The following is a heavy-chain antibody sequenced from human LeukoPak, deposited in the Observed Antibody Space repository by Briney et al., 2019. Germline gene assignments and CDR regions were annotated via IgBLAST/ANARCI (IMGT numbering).Heavy chain of an antibody. CDR3: AKASSWFGELLNLDD. V-gene: IGHV3-9*01. CDR1: GFTFDDYA. J-gene: IGHJ4*02. CDR2: ISWNSGTI. D-gene: IGHD3-10*01. Sequence: GGSLRLSCAGSGFTFDDYAMHWVRQAPGKGLEWVSGISWNSGTIGYADSVKGRFTMSRDNAKNSLYLQMNSLRAEDTALYYCAKASSWFGELLNLDDWGQGTLVTVSS.